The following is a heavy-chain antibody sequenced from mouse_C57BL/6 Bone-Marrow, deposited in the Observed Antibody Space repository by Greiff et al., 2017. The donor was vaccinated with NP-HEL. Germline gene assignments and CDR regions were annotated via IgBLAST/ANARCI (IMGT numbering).Heavy chain of an antibody. CDR2: IYPGSGNT. CDR3: ARSYSNGFAY. D-gene: IGHD2-5*01. CDR1: GYSFTSYY. V-gene: IGHV1-66*01. Sequence: VQLVESGPELVKPGASVKISCKASGYSFTSYYIHWVKQRPGQGLEWIGWIYPGSGNTKYNEKFKGKATLTADTSSSTAYMQLSSLTSEDSAVYYCARSYSNGFAYWGQGTLVTVSA. J-gene: IGHJ3*01.